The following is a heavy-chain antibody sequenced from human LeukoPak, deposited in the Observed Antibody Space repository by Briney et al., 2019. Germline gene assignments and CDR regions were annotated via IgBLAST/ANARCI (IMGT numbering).Heavy chain of an antibody. CDR3: TTDDFYDSN. CDR1: GFTVSSNY. Sequence: GGSLRLSCAASGFTVSSNYMTWVRQAPGKGLEWVGRIKSKPDGGTTDYAAPVKGRFTISRDDSKNTLYLQMNSLKTEDTAVYYCTTDDFYDSNWGQGTLVTVSS. D-gene: IGHD3-10*01. V-gene: IGHV3-15*01. CDR2: IKSKPDGGTT. J-gene: IGHJ4*02.